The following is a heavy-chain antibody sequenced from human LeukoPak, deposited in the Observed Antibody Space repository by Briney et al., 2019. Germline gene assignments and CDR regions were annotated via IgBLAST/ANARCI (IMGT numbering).Heavy chain of an antibody. CDR3: AIGRGYSYGLRYPISG. V-gene: IGHV1-8*01. CDR1: VYTFTSYD. Sequence: ASVKVSCKASVYTFTSYDINWGRQATGEGLEWMGWMNPNSGNTGYAQKFQGRGTMTRNTYISTAYMELSSLRSEDTALYYCAIGRGYSYGLRYPISGWGQGTLVTVSS. J-gene: IGHJ4*02. D-gene: IGHD5-18*01. CDR2: MNPNSGNT.